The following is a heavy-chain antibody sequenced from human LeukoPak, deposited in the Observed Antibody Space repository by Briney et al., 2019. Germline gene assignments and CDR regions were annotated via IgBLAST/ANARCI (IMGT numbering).Heavy chain of an antibody. D-gene: IGHD1-20*01. CDR2: IYYSGNT. V-gene: IGHV4-59*01. Sequence: PSETLSLTCTVSGGSISSFYWNWIRQPPGKGLEWIGYIYYSGNTNYNPSLKSRVTISVDMSKNQFSLNLSSVTAADTAVYYCARVRGFNWNHYYYGMDVWGQGTTVTVSS. J-gene: IGHJ6*02. CDR1: GGSISSFY. CDR3: ARVRGFNWNHYYYGMDV.